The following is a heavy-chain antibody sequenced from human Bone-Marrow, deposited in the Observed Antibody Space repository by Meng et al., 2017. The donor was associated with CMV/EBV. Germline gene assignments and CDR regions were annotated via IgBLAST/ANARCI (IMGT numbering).Heavy chain of an antibody. V-gene: IGHV3-21*04. CDR3: ARVACSSTTCYLDAFDI. D-gene: IGHD2-2*01. J-gene: IGHJ3*02. Sequence: GGSLRLSCAASGLTFSSYNMNWVRQAPGKGLEWVSADSVKGRFTMSRDNAKNSLYLHMNSLRAEDTAVYYCARVACSSTTCYLDAFDIWGQGTMVTVSS. CDR1: GLTFSSYN.